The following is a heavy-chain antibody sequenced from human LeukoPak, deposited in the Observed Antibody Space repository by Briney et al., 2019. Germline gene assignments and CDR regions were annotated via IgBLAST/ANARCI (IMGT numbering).Heavy chain of an antibody. Sequence: GGSLRLSCAASGFTLDHYAMSWVRQAPGKGLEWVSAISGSGGSTYYADSVKGRFTISRDSSKNTLYLQMNSLRAEDTAVYYCAKRTVTTGYYYGMDVWGQGTTVTVSS. CDR2: ISGSGGST. D-gene: IGHD4-17*01. J-gene: IGHJ6*02. V-gene: IGHV3-23*01. CDR3: AKRTVTTGYYYGMDV. CDR1: GFTLDHYA.